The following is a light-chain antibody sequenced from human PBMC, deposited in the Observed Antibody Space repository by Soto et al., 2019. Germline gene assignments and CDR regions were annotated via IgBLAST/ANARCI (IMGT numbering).Light chain of an antibody. Sequence: EVVLTQSPGTLSLSPGERATLSCRASESVSSSFLTSYQPKPGQAPRLLIYRTSNRITGIPARVSGRGSGTDFNLQLSRLEPADFPVYFFQQDSNELWTFGQG. CDR3: QQDSNELWT. CDR1: ESVSSSF. J-gene: IGKJ5*01. V-gene: IGKV3-20*01. CDR2: RTS.